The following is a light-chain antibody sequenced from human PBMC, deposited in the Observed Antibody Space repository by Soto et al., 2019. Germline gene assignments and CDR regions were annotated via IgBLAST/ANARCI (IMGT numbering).Light chain of an antibody. Sequence: DIQMTQSPSTLSASVGDRVTITCRASQSISSWLAWYQQKPGKAPKLLIYDASSLESGVPSRFSGSGSGKEFTLPISSLQPDDFATYYCQQYNSYLWTFGQGTKVEIK. J-gene: IGKJ1*01. CDR1: QSISSW. V-gene: IGKV1-5*01. CDR2: DAS. CDR3: QQYNSYLWT.